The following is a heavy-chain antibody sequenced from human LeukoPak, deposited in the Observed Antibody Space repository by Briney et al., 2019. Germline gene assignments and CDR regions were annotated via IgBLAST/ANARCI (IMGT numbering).Heavy chain of an antibody. V-gene: IGHV4-59*01. Sequence: SSETLSLTCTVSGGSINSYYWSWIRQPPGKGLEWIGYIYYSGSTNYNPSLKGRVAISVDTSKNQFSLKLSSVTAADTAVYYCARGRGWSTDFDYWGQGTLVTVSP. CDR1: GGSINSYY. CDR3: ARGRGWSTDFDY. J-gene: IGHJ4*02. CDR2: IYYSGST. D-gene: IGHD2-15*01.